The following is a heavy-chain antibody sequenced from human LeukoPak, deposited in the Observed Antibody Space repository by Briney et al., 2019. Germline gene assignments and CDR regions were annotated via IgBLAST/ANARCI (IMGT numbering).Heavy chain of an antibody. Sequence: SETLSLTCTVSGGSINTYYWSWIRQPPGKGLEWIGYVYYSGSTYYNPSLKSRVTMSIDTSKNQFSLKLSSVTAADTAVYYCARDTAGYDSRRSYYYYGMDVWAKGPRSPSP. J-gene: IGHJ6*02. CDR3: ARDTAGYDSRRSYYYYGMDV. D-gene: IGHD3-22*01. CDR2: VYYSGST. CDR1: GGSINTYY. V-gene: IGHV4-59*01.